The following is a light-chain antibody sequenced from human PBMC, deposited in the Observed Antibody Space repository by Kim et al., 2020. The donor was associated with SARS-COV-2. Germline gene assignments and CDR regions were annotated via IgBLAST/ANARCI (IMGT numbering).Light chain of an antibody. J-gene: IGKJ4*01. CDR3: QQRSNWPLT. CDR1: QSVSSY. Sequence: LSLGERATRSCRASQSVSSYLAWYQQKPGQAPRLLIYDASNRATGIPARFSGSGSGTDFTLTISSLEPEDFAVYYCQQRSNWPLTFGGGTKVEIK. V-gene: IGKV3-11*01. CDR2: DAS.